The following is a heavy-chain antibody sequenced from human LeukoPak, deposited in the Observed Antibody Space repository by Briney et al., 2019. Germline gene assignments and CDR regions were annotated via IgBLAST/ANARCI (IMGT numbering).Heavy chain of an antibody. CDR1: GGSFSGCY. J-gene: IGHJ4*02. Sequence: SETLSLTCAVYGGSFSGCYWSWIRQPPGKGLEWIGEINHSGSTNYNPSLKSRVTISVDTSKNQFSLKLSSVTAADTAVYYCARGRRYCSSTSCGVDYWGQGTLVTVSS. CDR2: INHSGST. D-gene: IGHD2-2*01. CDR3: ARGRRYCSSTSCGVDY. V-gene: IGHV4-34*01.